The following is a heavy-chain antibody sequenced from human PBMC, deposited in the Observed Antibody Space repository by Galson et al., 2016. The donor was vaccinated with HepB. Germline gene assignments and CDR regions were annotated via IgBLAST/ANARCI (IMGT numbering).Heavy chain of an antibody. V-gene: IGHV1-69*13. D-gene: IGHD1-26*01. Sequence: SVKVSCKASGGTFSNYAVSWVRQAPGQGLEWMGGIIPIFGTPNYAQKFQGRVSITADESTSTAYMELSSLRSEDTAVYYCARAGATRQGVDYWGQGTLVTVSS. CDR2: IIPIFGTP. CDR3: ARAGATRQGVDY. J-gene: IGHJ4*02. CDR1: GGTFSNYA.